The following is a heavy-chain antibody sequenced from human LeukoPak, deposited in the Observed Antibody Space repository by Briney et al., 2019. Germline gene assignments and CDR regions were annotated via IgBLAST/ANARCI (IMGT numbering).Heavy chain of an antibody. J-gene: IGHJ6*03. CDR1: GYTFTGYY. Sequence: GASVKVSCKASGYTFTGYYMHWVRQAPGQGLEWMGWINPNSGGTNYAQKFQGRVTMTRDTSISTAYMELSRLRSDDTAVYYCARGFFRGEYYGSGSYYYMDVWGKGTTVTVSS. CDR3: ARGFFRGEYYGSGSYYYMDV. CDR2: INPNSGGT. V-gene: IGHV1-2*02. D-gene: IGHD3-10*01.